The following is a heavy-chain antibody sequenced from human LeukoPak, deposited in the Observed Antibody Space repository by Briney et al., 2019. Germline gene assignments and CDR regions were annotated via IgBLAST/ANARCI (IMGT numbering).Heavy chain of an antibody. D-gene: IGHD2-2*01. CDR1: GFTFSNYA. J-gene: IGHJ3*02. Sequence: GGSLRLSCAASGFTFSNYAMNWVRQAPGKRLDWVSNISPSGSNTYYADSVKGRFTISRDNSKNTVYLQMNSLRAEETAQYYCARSRGSTVRFGLDIWGQGTMVTVSS. CDR3: ARSRGSTVRFGLDI. CDR2: ISPSGSNT. V-gene: IGHV3-23*01.